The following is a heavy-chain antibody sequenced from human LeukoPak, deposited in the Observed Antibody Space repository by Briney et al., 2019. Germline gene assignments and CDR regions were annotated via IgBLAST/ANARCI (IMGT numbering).Heavy chain of an antibody. D-gene: IGHD5-18*01. V-gene: IGHV4-38-2*02. CDR2: IYHSGST. CDR3: ARRGYSYGFFSAFDI. J-gene: IGHJ3*02. Sequence: SETLSLTCTVSGYSISSGYYWGWIRQPPGKGLEWIGSIYHSGSTYYNPSLKSRVTISVDTSKNQFSLKLSSVTAADTAVYYCARRGYSYGFFSAFDIWGQGTMVTVSS. CDR1: GYSISSGYY.